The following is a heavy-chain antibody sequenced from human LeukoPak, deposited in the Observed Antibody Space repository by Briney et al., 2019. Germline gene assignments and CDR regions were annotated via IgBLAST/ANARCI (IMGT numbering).Heavy chain of an antibody. V-gene: IGHV3-23*01. Sequence: GGSVRLSCAASGFTFSSHSMSWVRQXPGEGLEWVAAISPSGDSTTYRDSVKGQFNISRDSSRNRLYLQMNTLTVEDTAIYYSARRLTGGVTDFFDFWGQGALVTVSS. CDR2: ISPSGDST. CDR3: ARRLTGGVTDFFDF. D-gene: IGHD2-8*02. CDR1: GFTFSSHS. J-gene: IGHJ4*02.